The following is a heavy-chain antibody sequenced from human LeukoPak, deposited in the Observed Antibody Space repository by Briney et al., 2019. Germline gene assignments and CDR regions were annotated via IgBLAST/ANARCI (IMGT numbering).Heavy chain of an antibody. CDR3: ARSGGYDSSGYPPLDY. CDR2: ISSSSSYI. Sequence: GGSLRLSCAASGLTFSSYSMNWVRQAPGKGLEWVSSISSSSSYIYYADSVKGRFTISRDNAKNSLYLQMNSPRAEDTAVYYCARSGGYDSSGYPPLDYWGQGTLVTVSS. CDR1: GLTFSSYS. D-gene: IGHD3-22*01. V-gene: IGHV3-21*01. J-gene: IGHJ4*02.